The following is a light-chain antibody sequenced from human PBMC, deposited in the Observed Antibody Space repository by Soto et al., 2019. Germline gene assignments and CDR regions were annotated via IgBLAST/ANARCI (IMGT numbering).Light chain of an antibody. J-gene: IGLJ3*02. Sequence: QSVLAQPPSVSGAPGQRVTISCTGSSSNIGAGYGVHWYQQLPGTAPKLLIYGNSNRPSGVPDRFSGSKSGTSASLAITGLQAEDEADYHCQSYDSSLSGWVLGGGTKVTVL. V-gene: IGLV1-40*01. CDR2: GNS. CDR1: SSNIGAGYG. CDR3: QSYDSSLSGWV.